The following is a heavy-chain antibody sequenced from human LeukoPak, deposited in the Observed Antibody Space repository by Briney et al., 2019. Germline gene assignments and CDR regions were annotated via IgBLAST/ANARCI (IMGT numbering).Heavy chain of an antibody. CDR1: GFTFISYS. CDR3: ARGVATVDFDY. V-gene: IGHV3-21*01. Sequence: GGSLRLSCAASGFTFISYSMNWVRQAPGKGLEGVASISSSSRYIYYADSVKGRFTISRDNAKNSLYLQMNSLRAEDTAVYYCARGVATVDFDYWGQGTLVTVSS. J-gene: IGHJ4*02. D-gene: IGHD5-12*01. CDR2: ISSSSRYI.